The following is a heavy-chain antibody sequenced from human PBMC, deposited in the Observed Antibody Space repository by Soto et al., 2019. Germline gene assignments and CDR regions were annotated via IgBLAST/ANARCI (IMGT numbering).Heavy chain of an antibody. CDR1: GFTFSSYG. J-gene: IGHJ5*02. CDR3: AVSDWFEKFDP. Sequence: PGGALRLSCAASGFTFSSYGMHWVRQAPDKGQEWVAVIWYDGSNKYYADSVKGRFTISRDNSKNTLYLQMNSLRAEDTAVYYCAVSDWFEKFDPWGQGTLVTVSS. D-gene: IGHD3-9*01. CDR2: IWYDGSNK. V-gene: IGHV3-33*01.